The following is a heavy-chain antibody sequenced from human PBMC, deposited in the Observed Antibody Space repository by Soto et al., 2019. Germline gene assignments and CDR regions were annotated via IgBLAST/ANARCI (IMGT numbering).Heavy chain of an antibody. Sequence: QVQLQESGPGLVKPSQTLSLTCTVSGGSISSGDYYWSWIRQHPGKGLEWIGYIYYSGSTSYNPSLKSRVTISVDTSKNQFSLKLSSVTAADTAVYYCARWWSGSRQGFDPWGPGTLVTVSS. J-gene: IGHJ5*02. CDR1: GGSISSGDYY. D-gene: IGHD3-3*01. CDR2: IYYSGST. V-gene: IGHV4-31*03. CDR3: ARWWSGSRQGFDP.